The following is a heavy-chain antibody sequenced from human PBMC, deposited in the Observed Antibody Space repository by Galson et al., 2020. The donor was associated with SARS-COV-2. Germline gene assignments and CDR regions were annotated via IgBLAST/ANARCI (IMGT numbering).Heavy chain of an antibody. CDR2: IYYSGST. D-gene: IGHD3-22*01. J-gene: IGHJ4*02. Sequence: SETLSLTCTVSGGSISSGGYYWSWIRQHPGKGLEWIGYIYYSGSTYYNPSLKSRVTISVDTSKNQFSLKLSSVTAADTAVYYCVRLPLLHDSSGYYYEYYFDYWGQGTLVTVSS. CDR3: VRLPLLHDSSGYYYEYYFDY. CDR1: GGSISSGGYY. V-gene: IGHV4-31*03.